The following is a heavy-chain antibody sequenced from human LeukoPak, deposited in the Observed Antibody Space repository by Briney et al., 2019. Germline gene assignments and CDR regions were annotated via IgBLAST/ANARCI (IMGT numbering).Heavy chain of an antibody. Sequence: SETLSLTCAVSGGSISSGAYWGWVRQPPGEGLEWIGTIYNSKSTYYNPSLNGRVTISIDTSKNQFSVTLSALTDACAPVYYCANSWYYLDSSGLPKSDAFDRWGQGTLVTVSS. CDR3: ANSWYYLDSSGLPKSDAFDR. CDR1: GGSISSGAY. V-gene: IGHV4-38-2*01. J-gene: IGHJ3*01. CDR2: IYNSKST. D-gene: IGHD3-22*01.